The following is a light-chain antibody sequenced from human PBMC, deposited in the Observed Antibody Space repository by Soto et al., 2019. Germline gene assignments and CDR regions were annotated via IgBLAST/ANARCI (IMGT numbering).Light chain of an antibody. V-gene: IGKV1-5*03. J-gene: IGKJ5*01. CDR1: QNIFSW. Sequence: SQVVEPPGSRTSSNGDRVTVTCRASQNIFSWLAWYRQTPGKAPNLLIYKASTLQSGVPSRFSGSGSGTEFTLTISSLQPDDFATYYCQQYNSYPYTFGHGTRLAIK. CDR2: KAS. CDR3: QQYNSYPYT.